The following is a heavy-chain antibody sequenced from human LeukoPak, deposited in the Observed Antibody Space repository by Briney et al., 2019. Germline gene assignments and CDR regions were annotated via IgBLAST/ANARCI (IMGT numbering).Heavy chain of an antibody. CDR2: IYYSGST. Sequence: SETLSLTCTVSGGSISSGGYYWSWIRQHPGKGLEWIGYIYYSGSTYYNPSLKSRVTISVDTSKNQFSLKLSSVTAADTAVYYCARHAPGWYCSSTSCPGNFDLWGRGTLVTVSS. D-gene: IGHD2-2*01. CDR3: ARHAPGWYCSSTSCPGNFDL. J-gene: IGHJ2*01. CDR1: GGSISSGGYY. V-gene: IGHV4-39*01.